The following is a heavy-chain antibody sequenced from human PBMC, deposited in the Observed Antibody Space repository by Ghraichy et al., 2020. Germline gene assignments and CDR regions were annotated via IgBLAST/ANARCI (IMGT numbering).Heavy chain of an antibody. CDR1: GYSISSGYY. CDR3: ARSDSFRLAGMYYFDY. V-gene: IGHV4-38-2*02. D-gene: IGHD3-16*02. CDR2: IFHSGTT. Sequence: SQTLSLTCTVSGYSISSGYYWGWIRQPPGKGLEWIGAIFHSGTTYYKTSLKSRITISVDTSKNQFSLKLSSVTAADTAVYFCARSDSFRLAGMYYFDYWGQVTQVTVSS. J-gene: IGHJ4*02.